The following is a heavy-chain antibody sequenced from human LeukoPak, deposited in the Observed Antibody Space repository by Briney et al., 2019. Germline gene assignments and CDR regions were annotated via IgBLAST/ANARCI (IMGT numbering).Heavy chain of an antibody. CDR3: ARDRQASLVGARLFDL. CDR2: IYYSGST. Sequence: PSETLSLTCTVSGGSISSHYWSWIRQPPGKGLEWIGYIYYSGSTNYNPSLKSRVTISVDTSKNQFSLKLSSVTAADTAVYYCARDRQASLVGARLFDLRGRGTLVTVSS. V-gene: IGHV4-59*11. D-gene: IGHD1-26*01. CDR1: GGSISSHY. J-gene: IGHJ2*01.